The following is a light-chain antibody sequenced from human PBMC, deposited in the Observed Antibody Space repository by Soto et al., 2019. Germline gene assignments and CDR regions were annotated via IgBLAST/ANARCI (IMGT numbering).Light chain of an antibody. Sequence: QSALTQPASVSGSPGHAITISCSGTSSDVGAFNYVSWYQQHPGKAPKLMIYDVSNRPSGVSNRFSGSKSGNTVSLTISGLRAEDEADYYCNSYTRNNTNVSGAGTKVTVL. J-gene: IGLJ1*01. CDR2: DVS. CDR1: SSDVGAFNY. CDR3: NSYTRNNTNV. V-gene: IGLV2-14*03.